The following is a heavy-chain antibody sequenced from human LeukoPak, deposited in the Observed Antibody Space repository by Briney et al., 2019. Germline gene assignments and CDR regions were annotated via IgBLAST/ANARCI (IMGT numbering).Heavy chain of an antibody. V-gene: IGHV1-2*06. Sequence: ASVKVSCKXSGYTFTGYYIHWVRQAPRQGLEWMGRVNPNSGGTNYAQKFQGRVTMTRDTSINTAYMHLSSLRSDDTAVYYCARDFESLHYGDYLNWFDPWGQGTLVTVSS. J-gene: IGHJ5*02. D-gene: IGHD4-17*01. CDR3: ARDFESLHYGDYLNWFDP. CDR2: VNPNSGGT. CDR1: GYTFTGYY.